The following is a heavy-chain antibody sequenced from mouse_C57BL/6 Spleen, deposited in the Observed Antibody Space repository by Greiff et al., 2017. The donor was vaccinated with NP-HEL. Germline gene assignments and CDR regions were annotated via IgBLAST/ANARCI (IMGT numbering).Heavy chain of an antibody. CDR2: IDPSDSYT. V-gene: IGHV1-69*01. CDR3: ATGGAGTRYFDV. J-gene: IGHJ1*03. D-gene: IGHD4-1*01. Sequence: QVQLQQPGAELVMPGASVKLSCKASGYTFTSYWMHWVKQRPGQGLEWIGEIDPSDSYTNYNQKFKGKSTLTVDKSSSTAYMQLSSLTSEDSAVYYCATGGAGTRYFDVWGTGTTVTVSS. CDR1: GYTFTSYW.